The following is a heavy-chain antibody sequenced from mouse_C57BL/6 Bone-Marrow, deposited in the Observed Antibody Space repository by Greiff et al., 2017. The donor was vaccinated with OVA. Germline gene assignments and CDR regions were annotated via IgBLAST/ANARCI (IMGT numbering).Heavy chain of an antibody. CDR1: GFTFSDYG. CDR3: ASYGSSSYAMDY. D-gene: IGHD1-1*01. CDR2: ISNLAYSI. Sequence: EVKLVESGGGLVQPGGSLKLSCAASGFTFSDYGMAWVRQAPRKGPEWVAFISNLAYSIYYADTVTGRFTTSRENAKNTLYLEMSSLRSEDTAMYYCASYGSSSYAMDYWGQGTSVTVSS. J-gene: IGHJ4*01. V-gene: IGHV5-15*01.